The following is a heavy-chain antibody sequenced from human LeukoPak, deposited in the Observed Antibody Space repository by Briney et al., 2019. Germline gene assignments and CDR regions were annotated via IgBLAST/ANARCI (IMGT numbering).Heavy chain of an antibody. Sequence: GASVKVSCKASGYTFTSYDINWVRQATGQGLEWMGWMNPNSGNTGYAQKFQGRVTMTRNTSISTAYMELSSLRSEDTAVYYCARGLPCSSTGCLDNWRLFFSYYYYYYGMDVWGQGTTVTVSS. V-gene: IGHV1-8*01. CDR1: GYTFTSYD. CDR3: ARGLPCSSTGCLDNWRLFFSYYYYYYGMDV. D-gene: IGHD2-2*01. CDR2: MNPNSGNT. J-gene: IGHJ6*02.